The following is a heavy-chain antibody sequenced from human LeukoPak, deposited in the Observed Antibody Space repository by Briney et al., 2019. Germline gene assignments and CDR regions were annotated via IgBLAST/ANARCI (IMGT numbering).Heavy chain of an antibody. J-gene: IGHJ3*01. Sequence: QPGGSLRLSCAASGFTFSSYGMHWVRQAPGKGLEWVAVISYYGSNKYYADSGKGRFTTSRDNSKNTLYMKMHRLRDEDTDVYSCANDRGYYYDSLVVWGNGTMVTVSS. CDR2: ISYYGSNK. V-gene: IGHV3-30*18. CDR1: GFTFSSYG. D-gene: IGHD3-22*01. CDR3: ANDRGYYYDSLVV.